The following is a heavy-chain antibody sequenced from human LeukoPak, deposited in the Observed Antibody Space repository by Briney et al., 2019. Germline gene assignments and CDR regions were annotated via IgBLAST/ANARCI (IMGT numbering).Heavy chain of an antibody. D-gene: IGHD4-11*01. J-gene: IGHJ4*02. CDR2: IKSKTDGGTV. CDR3: TTDPGNYEIF. Sequence: GGSLRLSCAATGLTFTNAWMSWIRQAPGKGLEWVGRIKSKTDGGTVDYAPPVKGRFTISRDDSRNTLSLEMNFLKTEDTAVYYCTTDPGNYEIFWGQGTLVSVSS. CDR1: GLTFTNAW. V-gene: IGHV3-15*01.